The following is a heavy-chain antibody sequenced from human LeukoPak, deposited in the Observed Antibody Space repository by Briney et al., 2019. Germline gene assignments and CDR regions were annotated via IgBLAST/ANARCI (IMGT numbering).Heavy chain of an antibody. V-gene: IGHV4-30-4*01. CDR3: ATNGSLSLNWFDP. CDR2: IYYSGST. CDR1: GGSISSGDDY. J-gene: IGHJ5*02. D-gene: IGHD3-10*01. Sequence: PSQTLSLTCTVSGGSISSGDDYWSWIRQPPGKGLEWIGYIYYSGSTSYNPSPNSRVTISVDTSKTQFSLKLSSVTAADTAVYYCATNGSLSLNWFDPWGQGTLVTVSS.